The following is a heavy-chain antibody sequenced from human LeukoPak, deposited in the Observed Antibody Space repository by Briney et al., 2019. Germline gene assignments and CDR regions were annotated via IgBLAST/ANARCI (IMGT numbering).Heavy chain of an antibody. CDR1: GYTFTGYY. J-gene: IGHJ3*02. CDR2: INPNSGAT. CDR3: ARDRGVWAFDI. Sequence: ASVKVPCKTSGYTFTGYYMHWVRQAPGQGLEWMGWINPNSGATNYAQRFQGRVTMTRDTSISTAYMELSRLRSDDTAVYYCARDRGVWAFDIWGQGTMVTISS. D-gene: IGHD3-10*01. V-gene: IGHV1-2*02.